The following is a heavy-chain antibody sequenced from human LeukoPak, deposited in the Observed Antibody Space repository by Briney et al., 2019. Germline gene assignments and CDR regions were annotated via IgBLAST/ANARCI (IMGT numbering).Heavy chain of an antibody. J-gene: IGHJ4*02. Sequence: SETLSLTCSVSGGSISSYFWSCIRQPPGKGLEWIGYIYYSGSTYYNPSLESRVTISVDTSKNQFSLKLNSVTAADTVVYYCARHDSGTYYSRFEYWGQGTLVTVSS. CDR2: IYYSGST. CDR1: GGSISSYF. D-gene: IGHD1-26*01. V-gene: IGHV4-59*08. CDR3: ARHDSGTYYSRFEY.